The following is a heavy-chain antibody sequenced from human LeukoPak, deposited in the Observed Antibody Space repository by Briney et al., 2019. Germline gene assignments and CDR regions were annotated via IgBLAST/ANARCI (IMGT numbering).Heavy chain of an antibody. CDR2: IYYSGST. J-gene: IGHJ3*01. D-gene: IGHD3-22*01. V-gene: IGHV4-59*01. CDR3: ARELRYDNSDSGAF. CDR1: GGSISSYY. Sequence: SETLSLTCTVSGGSISSYYWSWIRQPPGKGLEWIGYIYYSGSTNYNPSLKSRVTISVDTSKNQFSLKLRSVTAADTAVYYCARELRYDNSDSGAFWGQGTVVTVSS.